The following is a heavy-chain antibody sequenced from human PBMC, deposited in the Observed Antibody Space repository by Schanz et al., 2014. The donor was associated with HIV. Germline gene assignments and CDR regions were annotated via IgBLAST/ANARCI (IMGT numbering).Heavy chain of an antibody. CDR3: ARDLNRWRDGSEKWFDT. CDR1: GYTFSAYS. V-gene: IGHV1-2*02. J-gene: IGHJ5*02. CDR2: ISAYNGKT. Sequence: QVHLVQSGAEVRKPGASVKVSCKASGYTFSAYSIHWVRQAPGQGLEWMGWISAYNGKTNYARKVQGRVTMTRNTSISTAYMELSSLRSDDTAMYYCARDLNRWRDGSEKWFDTWGQGTLVTVSS. D-gene: IGHD2-15*01.